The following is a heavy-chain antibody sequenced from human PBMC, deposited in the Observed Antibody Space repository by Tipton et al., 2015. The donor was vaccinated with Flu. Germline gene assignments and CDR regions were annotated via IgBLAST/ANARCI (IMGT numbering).Heavy chain of an antibody. D-gene: IGHD6-13*01. Sequence: LRLSCTVSGGSISNTMYYWGWIRQSPGRGLDWIGSIYHSGHAYYNPSLGSRVAISVDTSKNRFSLTLTSVTAADTAVYYCARALPVSMAAAGNGAFDIWGQSTLVSVSS. CDR1: GGSISNTMYY. V-gene: IGHV4-39*07. J-gene: IGHJ3*02. CDR2: IYHSGHA. CDR3: ARALPVSMAAAGNGAFDI.